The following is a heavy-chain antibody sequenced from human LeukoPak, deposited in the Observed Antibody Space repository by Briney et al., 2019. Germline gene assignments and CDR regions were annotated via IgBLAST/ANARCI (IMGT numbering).Heavy chain of an antibody. J-gene: IGHJ3*02. CDR1: GYTFTGYY. CDR2: INPNSGGT. V-gene: IGHV1-2*02. CDR3: ARSTRDIIVVPAAIGAFDI. D-gene: IGHD2-2*02. Sequence: ASVTVSCKASGYTFTGYYMHWVRQAPGQGLEWMGWINPNSGGTNYAQKFQGRVTMTRDTSISTAYMELSRLRSDDTAVYYCARSTRDIIVVPAAIGAFDIWGQGTMVTVSS.